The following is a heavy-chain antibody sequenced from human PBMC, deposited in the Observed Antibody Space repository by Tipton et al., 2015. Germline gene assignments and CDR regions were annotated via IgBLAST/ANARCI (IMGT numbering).Heavy chain of an antibody. Sequence: QSGPEVKKPGASVKVSCKTSGYTFTSHDISWVRQAPGQGVEWMGWISGHNGNTKYAENFQHRLTLTADTSTSTAYMELWSLRSDDTAVYYCARDLQYTYASDNWFDPWGQGTLVTVS. CDR1: GYTFTSHD. J-gene: IGHJ5*02. D-gene: IGHD4-11*01. V-gene: IGHV1-18*01. CDR3: ARDLQYTYASDNWFDP. CDR2: ISGHNGNT.